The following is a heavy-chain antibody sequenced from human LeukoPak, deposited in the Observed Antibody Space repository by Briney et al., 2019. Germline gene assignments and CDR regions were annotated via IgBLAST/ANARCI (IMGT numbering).Heavy chain of an antibody. CDR2: ISSGSSDI. Sequence: GGSLRLSCAASGFTFSSYTMNWVRQAPGKGLEWVSFISSGSSDIYYADSVKGRFTISRDNAKNSRHQQLRSLRADDTGGYYCARDSSIDYWGQGTLVTVSS. V-gene: IGHV3-21*01. J-gene: IGHJ4*02. CDR1: GFTFSSYT. CDR3: ARDSSIDY.